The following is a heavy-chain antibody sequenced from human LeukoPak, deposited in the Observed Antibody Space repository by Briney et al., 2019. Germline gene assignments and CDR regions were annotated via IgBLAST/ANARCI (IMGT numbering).Heavy chain of an antibody. V-gene: IGHV4-31*03. CDR2: IYYSGST. CDR1: GGSISSGGYY. D-gene: IGHD1-26*01. Sequence: SETLSLTCTVSGGSISSGGYYWSWIRRHPGKGLEWIGYIYYSGSTYYNPSLKSRVTISVDTSKNQFSLKLSSVTAADTAVYYCARVSPELLGLIGFDYWGQGTLVTVSS. J-gene: IGHJ4*02. CDR3: ARVSPELLGLIGFDY.